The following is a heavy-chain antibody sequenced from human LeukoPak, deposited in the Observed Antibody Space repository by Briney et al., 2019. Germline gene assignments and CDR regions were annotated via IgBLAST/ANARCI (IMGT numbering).Heavy chain of an antibody. J-gene: IGHJ4*02. Sequence: GGSLRLSCAASGFTFDDYAMHWVRQAPGKGLEWVSGISWNSGSIGYADSVKGRFTISRDNSRNTLYLQMKSLRPEDTAIYYCAREGYYDSGSPPTFYFDSWGQGTLVTVSS. V-gene: IGHV3-9*01. CDR1: GFTFDDYA. CDR3: AREGYYDSGSPPTFYFDS. CDR2: ISWNSGSI. D-gene: IGHD3-10*01.